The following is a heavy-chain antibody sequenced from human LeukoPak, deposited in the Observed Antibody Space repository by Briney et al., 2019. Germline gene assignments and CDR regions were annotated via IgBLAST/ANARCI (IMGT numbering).Heavy chain of an antibody. V-gene: IGHV3-64*01. CDR3: VKGGYGFTYHYNWFDS. Sequence: PGGSLRLSCVASGLTFSSFAMHWVRQAPGKGLECLAVISDNGGTTSYSNSVKGRFTISRDNSKNTLYLQMGSLRPEDMAVYYCVKGGYGFTYHYNWFDSWGLGTLVTVSS. CDR2: ISDNGGTT. D-gene: IGHD5-18*01. CDR1: GLTFSSFA. J-gene: IGHJ5*01.